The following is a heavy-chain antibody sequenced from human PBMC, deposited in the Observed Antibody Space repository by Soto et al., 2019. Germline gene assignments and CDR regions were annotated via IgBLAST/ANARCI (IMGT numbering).Heavy chain of an antibody. D-gene: IGHD1-1*01. CDR2: IIPIFGTA. CDR1: GGTFSSYA. Sequence: QVQLVQSGAEVKKPGSSVKVSCKASGGTFSSYAISWVRQAPGQGLEWMGGIIPIFGTANYAQKFQGRVTITADESTSTADMELSSLRTEDTDVYYCARVGRASAPTGKEEYYYCCGMDVWGQGTTVTVSS. CDR3: ARVGRASAPTGKEEYYYCCGMDV. J-gene: IGHJ6*02. V-gene: IGHV1-69*12.